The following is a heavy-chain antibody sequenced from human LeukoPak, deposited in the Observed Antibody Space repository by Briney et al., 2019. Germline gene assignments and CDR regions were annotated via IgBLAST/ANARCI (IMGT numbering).Heavy chain of an antibody. Sequence: PSETLSLTCAVSGYSISSGYYWGWIRQPPGKGLEWIGSIYHSGSTYYNPSLKSRVTISVDTSKNQFSLKLSSVTAADTAVYYCAGSIGRTVKDFDYWGQGTLVTVSS. CDR2: IYHSGST. V-gene: IGHV4-38-2*01. D-gene: IGHD4-17*01. CDR1: GYSISSGYY. CDR3: AGSIGRTVKDFDY. J-gene: IGHJ4*02.